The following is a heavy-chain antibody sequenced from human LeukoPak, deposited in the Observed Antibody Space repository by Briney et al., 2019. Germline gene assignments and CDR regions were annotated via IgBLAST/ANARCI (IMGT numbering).Heavy chain of an antibody. V-gene: IGHV4-61*02. D-gene: IGHD4-17*01. Sequence: SETLSLTCTVSGGSISSGSYYWSWIRQPAGKGLEWIVRIYTSGSTNYNPSLKSRVTISVDTSKNQFSLKLSSVTAADTAVYYCASPKYDYGDYEEDYWGQGTLVTVSS. J-gene: IGHJ4*02. CDR2: IYTSGST. CDR3: ASPKYDYGDYEEDY. CDR1: GGSISSGSYY.